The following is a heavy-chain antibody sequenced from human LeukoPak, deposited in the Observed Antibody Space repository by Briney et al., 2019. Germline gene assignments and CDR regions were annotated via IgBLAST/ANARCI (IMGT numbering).Heavy chain of an antibody. V-gene: IGHV3-9*03. CDR3: AKDYGSGSYGVSGPNPHFDY. D-gene: IGHD3-10*01. J-gene: IGHJ4*02. CDR2: ISWNSGSI. Sequence: GGSLRLSCAASGFTFSNAWMSWVRQAPGKGLEWVSGISWNSGSIGYADSVKGRFTISRDNAKNSLYLQMNSLRAEDMALYYCAKDYGSGSYGVSGPNPHFDYWGQGTLVTVSS. CDR1: GFTFSNAW.